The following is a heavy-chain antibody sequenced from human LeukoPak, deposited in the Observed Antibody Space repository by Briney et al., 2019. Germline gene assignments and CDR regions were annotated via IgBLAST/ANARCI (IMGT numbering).Heavy chain of an antibody. CDR3: ARALNGFDI. J-gene: IGHJ3*02. Sequence: GGSLRLSCAASGFTFSDHYMDWVRQAPGKGLEWVSVIYSGGSIYYADSVKGRFTISRDNSRNTLYLQMNSLRAEDTAVYYCARALNGFDIWGPGTLVTVSS. CDR2: IYSGGSI. CDR1: GFTFSDHY. V-gene: IGHV3-53*01.